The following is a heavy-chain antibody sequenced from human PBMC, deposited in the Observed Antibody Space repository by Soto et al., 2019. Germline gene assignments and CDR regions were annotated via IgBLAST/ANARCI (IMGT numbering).Heavy chain of an antibody. CDR3: ARAAAGTGDFDF. J-gene: IGHJ4*02. CDR2: IYPSGST. Sequence: SETLSLTCAVSGGSISSDSYSWSWIRQPPGKGLEWIGYIYPSGSTSYNPSLKSRVTISVDRSKRQFSLKLTSVTAADTAVYYCARAAAGTGDFDFWGPGTLVTVSS. D-gene: IGHD6-13*01. V-gene: IGHV4-30-2*01. CDR1: GGSISSDSYS.